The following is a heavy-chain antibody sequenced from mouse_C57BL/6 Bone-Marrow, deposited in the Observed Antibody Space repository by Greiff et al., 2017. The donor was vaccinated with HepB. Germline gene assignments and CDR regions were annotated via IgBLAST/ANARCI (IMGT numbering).Heavy chain of an antibody. D-gene: IGHD1-1*01. CDR3: ARLGYYGSSYDDY. J-gene: IGHJ2*01. Sequence: QVQLQQPGAELVKPGASVKLSCKASGYTFTSYWMHWVKQRPGQGLEWIGMIHPNSGSTNYNEKFKSKATLTVDKSSSTAYMQLSSLTSEDSAVYYCARLGYYGSSYDDYWGQGTTLTVSS. CDR1: GYTFTSYW. CDR2: IHPNSGST. V-gene: IGHV1-64*01.